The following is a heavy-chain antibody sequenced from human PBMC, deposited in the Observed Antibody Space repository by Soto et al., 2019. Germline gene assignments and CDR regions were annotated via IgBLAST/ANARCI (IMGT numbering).Heavy chain of an antibody. J-gene: IGHJ6*02. CDR3: ARGYCSSTSCYYYYYYGMDV. Sequence: GGSLRLSCAASGFTVSSNYMSWVRQAPGKGLEWVSVIYSGGSTYFADSVKGRFTISRDNSKNTLYLQMNSLRAEDTAVYYCARGYCSSTSCYYYYYYGMDVWGQWTTVTVSS. CDR2: IYSGGST. D-gene: IGHD2-2*01. V-gene: IGHV3-66*01. CDR1: GFTVSSNY.